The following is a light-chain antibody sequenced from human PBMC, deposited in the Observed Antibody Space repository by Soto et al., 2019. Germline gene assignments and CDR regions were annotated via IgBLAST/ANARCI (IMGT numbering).Light chain of an antibody. CDR2: AAS. V-gene: IGKV3-11*01. J-gene: IGKJ4*01. CDR3: QQRSNWLT. Sequence: EIVMTQSPATLSVSPGERATLSCRASQSVSSNLAWYQQKPGQAPRLLIYAASSGATGIPARFSGSGSGTDFTLTISSLEPEDFAVYYCQQRSNWLTFGGGTKVDIK. CDR1: QSVSSN.